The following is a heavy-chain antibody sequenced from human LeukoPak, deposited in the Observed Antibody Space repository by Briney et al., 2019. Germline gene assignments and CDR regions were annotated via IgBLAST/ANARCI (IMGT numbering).Heavy chain of an antibody. CDR3: TRQQLVFDY. Sequence: GGSLRLSWAASGFTFSNAWMSWVRQAPGKGLEWVGLIKSKTDGGTTDYAAPVRGRFTISRDDSKNTLYLQMDSLKTEDTAVYYCTRQQLVFDYWGQGTLVTVSS. D-gene: IGHD1-1*01. CDR1: GFTFSNAW. V-gene: IGHV3-15*01. J-gene: IGHJ4*02. CDR2: IKSKTDGGTT.